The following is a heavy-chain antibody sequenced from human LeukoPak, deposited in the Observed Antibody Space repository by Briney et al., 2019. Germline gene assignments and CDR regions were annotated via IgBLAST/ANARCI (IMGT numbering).Heavy chain of an antibody. V-gene: IGHV3-23*01. D-gene: IGHD1-1*01. Sequence: GGSLRLSCAASGFTSSSYAMSWVRQAPGKGLEWVSAISGSGGSTYYADSVKGRFTISRDNSKNTLYLQMNSLGADDTAVYYCAKGNWRYFDYWGQGTLVTVSS. CDR2: ISGSGGST. J-gene: IGHJ4*02. CDR3: AKGNWRYFDY. CDR1: GFTSSSYA.